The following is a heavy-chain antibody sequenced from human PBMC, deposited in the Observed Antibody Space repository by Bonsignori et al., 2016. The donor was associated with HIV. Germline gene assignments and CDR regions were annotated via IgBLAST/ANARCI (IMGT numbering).Heavy chain of an antibody. CDR1: GYTFSRFG. D-gene: IGHD4/OR15-4a*01. CDR3: ARDPYGATDVVH. J-gene: IGHJ5*02. Sequence: QVQLVQSGAEVKKPGASVKVSCKASGYTFSRFGISWVRQAPGQGLEWLGWISGYNGNTAYTEKFQARVIMTTDTSTNTAYMELRSLRSDDTAVYYCARDPYGATDVVHWGQGTLLTV. V-gene: IGHV1-18*01. CDR2: ISGYNGNT.